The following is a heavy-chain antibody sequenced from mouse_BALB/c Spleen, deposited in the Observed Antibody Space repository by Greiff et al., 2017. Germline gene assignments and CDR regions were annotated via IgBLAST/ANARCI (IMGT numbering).Heavy chain of an antibody. CDR3: ARWVTTMITPYAMDY. Sequence: VQLKESGPGLVKPSQSLSLTCTVTGYSITSDYAWNWIRQFPGNKLEWMGYISYSGSTSYNPSLKSRISITRDTSKNQFFLQLNSVTTEDTATYYCARWVTTMITPYAMDYWGQGTSVTVSS. D-gene: IGHD2-4*01. CDR1: GYSITSDYA. CDR2: ISYSGST. J-gene: IGHJ4*01. V-gene: IGHV3-2*02.